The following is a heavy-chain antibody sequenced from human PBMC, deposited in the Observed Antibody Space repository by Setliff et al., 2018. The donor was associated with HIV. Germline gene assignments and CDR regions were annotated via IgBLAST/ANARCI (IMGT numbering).Heavy chain of an antibody. CDR2: VYASAYS. CDR3: ARDWVTRSNYYGSGSPWYFDF. Sequence: SETLSLTCTVSGNSIGDYYWNWIRQPAGKGLEWIGRVYASAYSNYNPSLKSRVTMSVDTSQNQFSLKLRSVNAADTAVYYCARDWVTRSNYYGSGSPWYFDFWGRGILVTVSS. V-gene: IGHV4-4*07. CDR1: GNSIGDYY. D-gene: IGHD3-10*01. J-gene: IGHJ2*01.